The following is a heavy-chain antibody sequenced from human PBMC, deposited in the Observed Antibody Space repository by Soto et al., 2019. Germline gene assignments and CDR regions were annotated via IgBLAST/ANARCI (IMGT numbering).Heavy chain of an antibody. CDR3: AKDRYSGTYPTDFDY. V-gene: IGHV1-46*01. Sequence: ASVKVSCKASGYTFTPHHMHWVRQAPGQGPEWMGIFNPSDGSTNYAQKFQGRVTISRDDSHNVAYLQMSSLRTEDTAMYYCAKDRYSGTYPTDFDYWGQGSLVTVSS. CDR1: GYTFTPHH. D-gene: IGHD1-26*01. CDR2: FNPSDGST. J-gene: IGHJ4*02.